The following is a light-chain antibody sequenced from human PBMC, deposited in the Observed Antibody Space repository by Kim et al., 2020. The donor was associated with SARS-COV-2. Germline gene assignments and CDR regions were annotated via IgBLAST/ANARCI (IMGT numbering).Light chain of an antibody. Sequence: STLSESVRDRVTMTSRHSQSNSSWLAWYQQKPGKAPKLLIYDASNLESGVPSRFSASGSGTEFTLTISSLQPDDFATYYCHQYRAFGQGTKVDIK. J-gene: IGKJ1*01. CDR1: QSNSSW. V-gene: IGKV1-5*01. CDR2: DAS. CDR3: HQYRA.